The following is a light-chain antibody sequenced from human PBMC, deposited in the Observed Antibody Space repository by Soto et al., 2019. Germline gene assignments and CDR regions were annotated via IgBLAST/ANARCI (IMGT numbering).Light chain of an antibody. J-gene: IGLJ1*01. V-gene: IGLV3-9*01. CDR2: RDS. CDR1: NIGSKN. CDR3: QVWDSSTSSYV. Sequence: SYELTQPLSVSVALGQTARITCRGNNIGSKNVHWYQQKPGQAPVLVMYRDSNRPSGIPERFSGSNSGNTATLTISRAQAGDEADYYCQVWDSSTSSYVFGTGTKLTVL.